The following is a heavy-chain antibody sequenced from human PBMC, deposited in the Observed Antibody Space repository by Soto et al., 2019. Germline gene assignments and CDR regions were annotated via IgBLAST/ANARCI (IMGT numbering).Heavy chain of an antibody. J-gene: IGHJ5*02. CDR2: IYYSGST. CDR3: ARGGSYYVGWFDP. D-gene: IGHD1-26*01. CDR1: GGSIISYY. Sequence: ASETLSLTCTVSGGSIISYYCIFIRQPPGKGLEWIGYIYYSGSTNYNPSLKSRVTISVDTSKNQFSLKLSSVTAADTAVYYCARGGSYYVGWFDPWGQGTLVTVSS. V-gene: IGHV4-59*01.